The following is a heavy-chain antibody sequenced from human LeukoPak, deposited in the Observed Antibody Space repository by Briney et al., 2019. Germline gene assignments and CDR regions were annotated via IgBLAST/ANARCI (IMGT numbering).Heavy chain of an antibody. CDR3: ATRSDTAMAPFDY. CDR2: INPSGGST. D-gene: IGHD5-18*01. V-gene: IGHV1-46*01. CDR1: GYTFTSYY. Sequence: ASVKVSCKASGYTFTSYYMHWVRQAPGQGLEWMGIINPSGGSTSYAQKFQGRVTMTRDTSISTAYMELSRLRSDDTAVYYCATRSDTAMAPFDYWGQGTLVTVSS. J-gene: IGHJ4*02.